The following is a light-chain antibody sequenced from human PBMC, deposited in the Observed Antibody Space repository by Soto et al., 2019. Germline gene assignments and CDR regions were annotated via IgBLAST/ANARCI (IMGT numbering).Light chain of an antibody. Sequence: DIQITQSPSSLSWSILERFGITWRASQAISNSLAWYQQKPGKPPQLLIYAASTLQSGVPSRFSGSGSGTDFTLTISGLQPEDLATYYCQSYNTARPTFGQGTRLEIK. CDR3: QSYNTARPT. CDR2: AAS. J-gene: IGKJ5*01. CDR1: QAISNS. V-gene: IGKV1-27*01.